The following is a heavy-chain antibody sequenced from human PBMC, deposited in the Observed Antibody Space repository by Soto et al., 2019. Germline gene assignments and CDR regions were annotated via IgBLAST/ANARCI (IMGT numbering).Heavy chain of an antibody. D-gene: IGHD3-3*01. Sequence: KLGGPLRLSCAASGFTFSDYYMSWIRQAPGKGLEWVSYISSSGSTIYYADSVKGRFTISRDNAKNSLYLQMNSLRAEDTAVYYCARDASVDYDFWSGYYTRGYFDLWGRGTLVTVSS. J-gene: IGHJ2*01. CDR3: ARDASVDYDFWSGYYTRGYFDL. CDR2: ISSSGSTI. V-gene: IGHV3-11*01. CDR1: GFTFSDYY.